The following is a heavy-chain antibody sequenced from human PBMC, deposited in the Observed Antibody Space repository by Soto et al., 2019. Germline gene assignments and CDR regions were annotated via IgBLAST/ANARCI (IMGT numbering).Heavy chain of an antibody. CDR3: AILFWAARHYGMDF. D-gene: IGHD6-6*01. Sequence: PSETLSLTCAVSGGSISSSNWWSWVRQPPGKGLEWIGSIYYSGNTYYNPSLKSRVTISVDTSKNQFSLKLSSVTAAYTAGYYCAILFWAARHYGMDFRGPATTVTRLL. V-gene: IGHV4-39*01. J-gene: IGHJ6*02. CDR2: IYYSGNT. CDR1: GGSISSSNW.